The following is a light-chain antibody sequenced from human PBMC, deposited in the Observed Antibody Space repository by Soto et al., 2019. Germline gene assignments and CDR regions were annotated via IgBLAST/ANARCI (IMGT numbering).Light chain of an antibody. CDR1: QSVSSY. CDR3: QQRSNWLFT. V-gene: IGKV3-11*01. J-gene: IGKJ5*01. Sequence: EIVLTQSPGTLSLSPWERATLSCRASQSVSSYLAWYQQKPGQAPRLLIYDASNRATGIPARFSGSGSGTDFTLTISSLEPEDFAVYYCQQRSNWLFTFGQGTRLEIK. CDR2: DAS.